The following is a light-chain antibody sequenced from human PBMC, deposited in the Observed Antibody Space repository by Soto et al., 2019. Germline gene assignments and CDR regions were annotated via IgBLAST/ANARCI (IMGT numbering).Light chain of an antibody. J-gene: IGLJ3*02. Sequence: QSALTQPPSVSAAPGQKVTISCSGSSYNIGNNYVSWYQQLPGTAPKLLIYDNNQRPSGIPDRFSGSKSGTSATLGITGLQTGDEADYYCGTWDSRLSVGGVFGGGTKLTVL. CDR1: SYNIGNNY. V-gene: IGLV1-51*01. CDR3: GTWDSRLSVGGV. CDR2: DNN.